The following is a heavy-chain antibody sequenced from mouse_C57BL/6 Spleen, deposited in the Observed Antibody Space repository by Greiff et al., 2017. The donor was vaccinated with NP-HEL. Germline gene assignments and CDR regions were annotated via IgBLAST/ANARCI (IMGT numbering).Heavy chain of an antibody. CDR2: IYPGSGST. CDR3: ARSYDSNPYAMDY. D-gene: IGHD2-5*01. J-gene: IGHJ4*01. V-gene: IGHV1-55*01. CDR1: GYTFTSYW. Sequence: QVQLQQPGAELVKPGASVKMSCKASGYTFTSYWITWVKQRPGQGLEWIGDIYPGSGSTNYNEKFKSKATLTVDTSSSTAYMQLSILTSEDSAVYYCARSYDSNPYAMDYWGQGTSVTVSS.